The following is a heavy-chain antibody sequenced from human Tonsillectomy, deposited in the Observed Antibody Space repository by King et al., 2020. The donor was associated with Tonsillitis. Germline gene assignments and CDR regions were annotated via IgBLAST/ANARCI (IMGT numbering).Heavy chain of an antibody. CDR1: GGTFKSYA. Sequence: VQLVESGAEVKKPGSSVKVSCKASGGTFKSYAISWVRQAPGQGLEWMGRIIPILDIANYAKKFQGRVTITADKSTSTAYMELSSLRSEDTAVYYCARDVDYDILTGSYSDFYYYGMDVWGQGTAVTVSS. J-gene: IGHJ6*02. CDR3: ARDVDYDILTGSYSDFYYYGMDV. CDR2: IIPILDIA. D-gene: IGHD3-9*01. V-gene: IGHV1-69*09.